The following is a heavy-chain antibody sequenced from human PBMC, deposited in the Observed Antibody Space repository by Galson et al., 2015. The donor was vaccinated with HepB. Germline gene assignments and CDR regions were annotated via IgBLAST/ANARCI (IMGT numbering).Heavy chain of an antibody. Sequence: SLRLSCAASGFTLSSYGMHWVRQAPGKGLEWVAIIWYDGSNKYYADSVKGRFTISRDNSKNTLYLQMNSLRAEDTAVYYCARDRNPTSGWSFDYWGQGTLVTVSS. D-gene: IGHD6-19*01. J-gene: IGHJ4*02. CDR1: GFTLSSYG. CDR3: ARDRNPTSGWSFDY. V-gene: IGHV3-33*01. CDR2: IWYDGSNK.